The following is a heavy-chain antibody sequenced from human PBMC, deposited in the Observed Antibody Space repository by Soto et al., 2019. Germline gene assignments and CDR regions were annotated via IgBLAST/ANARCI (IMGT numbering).Heavy chain of an antibody. J-gene: IGHJ6*02. V-gene: IGHV3-23*01. Sequence: LRRSCVASGFTFRTYAMTWVRQAPGKGLEWVSSISGSGGNTNYADSVKGRFTVSRDNSKRTLSLQMNSLTEEDTAIYYCAKGLRRLLRTQYYYGLDVWGRGTTVTVSS. CDR2: ISGSGGNT. D-gene: IGHD3-16*01. CDR1: GFTFRTYA. CDR3: AKGLRRLLRTQYYYGLDV.